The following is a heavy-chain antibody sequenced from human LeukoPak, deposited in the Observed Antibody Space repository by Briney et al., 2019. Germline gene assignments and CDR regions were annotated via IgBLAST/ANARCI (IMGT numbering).Heavy chain of an antibody. J-gene: IGHJ5*02. CDR3: ARGSTSGRFDP. Sequence: SETLSLTCTVSGGSISSSSYYWGWIRQPPGKGLEWIGSIYYSGSTYYNPSLKSRVTISVDTSKNQFSLKLSSVTAADTAVYYCARGSTSGRFDPWGQGTLVTVSS. D-gene: IGHD6-25*01. CDR2: IYYSGST. V-gene: IGHV4-39*07. CDR1: GGSISSSSYY.